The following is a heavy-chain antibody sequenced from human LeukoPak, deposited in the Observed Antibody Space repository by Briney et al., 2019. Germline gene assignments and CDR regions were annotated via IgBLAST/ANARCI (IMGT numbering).Heavy chain of an antibody. CDR2: IYTSGST. V-gene: IGHV4-61*02. D-gene: IGHD6-13*01. Sequence: PSETLSLTCTVSGGSISSGSYYWSWIRKPVGRGLEWIGRIYTSGSTNYNPSLKSRVTISVDTSKNQFSLKLSSVTAADTAVYYCARVVDKFAAAFDPWGQGTLVTVSS. CDR3: ARVVDKFAAAFDP. J-gene: IGHJ5*02. CDR1: GGSISSGSYY.